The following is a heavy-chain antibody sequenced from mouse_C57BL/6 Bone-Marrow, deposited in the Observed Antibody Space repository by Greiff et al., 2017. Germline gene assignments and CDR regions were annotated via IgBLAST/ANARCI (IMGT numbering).Heavy chain of an antibody. CDR2: IRNKANNHAT. J-gene: IGHJ3*01. CDR1: GFTFSDAW. D-gene: IGHD2-4*01. Sequence: EVNLVESGGGLVQPGGSMKLSCAASGFTFSDAWMDWVRQSPEKGLAWVSEIRNKANNHATYYAESVKGRFTISRDYSKSSFYLQMNSLRAEDTGIYYCTHYDYLSWFAYWVQGTLVTVSA. CDR3: THYDYLSWFAY. V-gene: IGHV6-6*01.